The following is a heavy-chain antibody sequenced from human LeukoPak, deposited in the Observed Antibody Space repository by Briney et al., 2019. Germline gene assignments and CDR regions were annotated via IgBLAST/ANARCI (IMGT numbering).Heavy chain of an antibody. Sequence: ASVKVSRKASGYTFTSYGISWVRQAPGQGLEWMGWISAYNGNTNYAQKLQGRVTMTTDTSTSTAYMELRSLRSDDTAVYYCASHSSGGGPLDYWGQGTLVTVSS. J-gene: IGHJ4*02. V-gene: IGHV1-18*01. CDR3: ASHSSGGGPLDY. CDR2: ISAYNGNT. D-gene: IGHD6-19*01. CDR1: GYTFTSYG.